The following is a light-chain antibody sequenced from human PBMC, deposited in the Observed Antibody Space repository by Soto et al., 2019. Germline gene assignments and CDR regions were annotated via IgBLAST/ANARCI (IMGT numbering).Light chain of an antibody. CDR2: EVS. CDR1: SSDVGGYNY. J-gene: IGLJ1*01. Sequence: QAARTQPASVSGSPGQAITISCTGTSSDVGGYNYVSWYQQHPGKAPKLMIYEVSNRPSGVSNRFSGSKSGNTASLTISGLQPEDEADYYCSSYRSTITYVFGTGTKVTVL. CDR3: SSYRSTITYV. V-gene: IGLV2-14*01.